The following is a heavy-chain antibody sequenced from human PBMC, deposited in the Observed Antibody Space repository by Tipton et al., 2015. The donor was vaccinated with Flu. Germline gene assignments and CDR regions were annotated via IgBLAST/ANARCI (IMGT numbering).Heavy chain of an antibody. CDR3: ARESTTYSSGWYRVADAFDI. D-gene: IGHD6-19*01. V-gene: IGHV1-46*01. CDR2: INPSGGST. J-gene: IGHJ3*02. Sequence: QLVQSGAEVKKPGASVKVSCKASGYTFTSYYMHWVRQAPGQGLEWMGIINPSGGSTSYAQKFQGRVTMTRDTSKNQFSLKLSSVTAADTAVYYCARESTTYSSGWYRVADAFDIWGQGTMVTVSS. CDR1: GYTFTSYY.